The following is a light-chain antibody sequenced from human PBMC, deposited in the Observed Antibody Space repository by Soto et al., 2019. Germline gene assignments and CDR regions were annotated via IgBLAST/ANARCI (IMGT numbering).Light chain of an antibody. Sequence: QAVVTQPPSVSGTPGQGVTISCSGSSSNIGSNSVNWYQQLPGMAPKLLMYGNDQRPSGVPDRFSGSKSGTSASLAISGLQSGDEADYYCAAWEDSMNGVVFGGGTKVTVL. J-gene: IGLJ2*01. CDR1: SSNIGSNS. CDR3: AAWEDSMNGVV. V-gene: IGLV1-44*01. CDR2: GND.